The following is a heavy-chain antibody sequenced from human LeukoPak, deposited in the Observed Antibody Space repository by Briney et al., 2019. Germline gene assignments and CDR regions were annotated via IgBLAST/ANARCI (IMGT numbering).Heavy chain of an antibody. Sequence: SETLSLTCAVSGYSISSGYYWGWIRQPPGKGLEWIGSIYHSGSTYYNPSLKSRVTISVDTSKNQFSLKLSSVTAADTAVYYCARLLGRSLNSWNVAFDPWGQGTLVTVSS. D-gene: IGHD1-1*01. CDR2: IYHSGST. V-gene: IGHV4-38-2*01. CDR3: ARLLGRSLNSWNVAFDP. J-gene: IGHJ5*02. CDR1: GYSISSGYY.